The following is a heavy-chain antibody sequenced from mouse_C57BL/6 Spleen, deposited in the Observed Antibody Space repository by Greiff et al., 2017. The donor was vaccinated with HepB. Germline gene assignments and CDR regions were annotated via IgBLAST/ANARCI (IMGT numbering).Heavy chain of an antibody. J-gene: IGHJ3*01. D-gene: IGHD2-5*01. V-gene: IGHV1-72*01. CDR3: ARPYYYSNSFAY. Sequence: VQLQQSGAELVKPGASVKLSCKASGYTFTSYWMHWVKQRPGRGLEWIGRIDPNSGGTKYNEKFKSKATLTVDKPSSTAYMQISSLTSEDSAVYYCARPYYYSNSFAYWGQGTLITVSA. CDR2: IDPNSGGT. CDR1: GYTFTSYW.